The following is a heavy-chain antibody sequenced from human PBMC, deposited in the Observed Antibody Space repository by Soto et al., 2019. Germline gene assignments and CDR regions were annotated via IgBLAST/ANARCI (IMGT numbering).Heavy chain of an antibody. J-gene: IGHJ5*02. Sequence: PAETPSLTCTVSGASVSTYDNYWSWIRQPPWKGLELIGYMSYSGTYYNPSLKSLVTTSLDGSKNQISLYLSYVTAADTAVYYCARIGTLFGIVTNNWFDPWGQGTLVTVSS. CDR1: GASVSTYDNY. CDR2: MSYSGT. CDR3: ARIGTLFGIVTNNWFDP. D-gene: IGHD3-3*01. V-gene: IGHV4-30-4*01.